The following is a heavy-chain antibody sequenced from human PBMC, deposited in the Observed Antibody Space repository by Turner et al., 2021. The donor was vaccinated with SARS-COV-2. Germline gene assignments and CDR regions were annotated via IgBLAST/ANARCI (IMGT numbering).Heavy chain of an antibody. Sequence: QVQLVESGGGVVQPGRSLRLSCAASGFTFSSYGMHWVRQAPSKGLEWVAVISYDGSNKYYADSVKGRFTISRDNSKNTLYLQMNSLRAEDTAVYYCAKDDNYDFWTGYYMYWGQGTLVTVSS. V-gene: IGHV3-30*18. CDR2: ISYDGSNK. CDR3: AKDDNYDFWTGYYMY. D-gene: IGHD3-3*01. J-gene: IGHJ4*02. CDR1: GFTFSSYG.